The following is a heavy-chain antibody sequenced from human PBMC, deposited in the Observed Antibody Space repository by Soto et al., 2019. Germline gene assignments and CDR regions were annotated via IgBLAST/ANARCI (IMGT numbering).Heavy chain of an antibody. D-gene: IGHD6-19*01. V-gene: IGHV4-4*02. CDR3: ARDRAVSARGSFDY. J-gene: IGHJ4*02. Sequence: QVQLQESGPGLVEPSGTLSLTCAVSGGSVSDTNWWSWVRQPPGKGLEWIGEIYHSGSTYYNPSLKSRVTISVDKSKNLLSLRLNSVTAADTAVYFCARDRAVSARGSFDYWGQGTLVTVSS. CDR1: GGSVSDTNW. CDR2: IYHSGST.